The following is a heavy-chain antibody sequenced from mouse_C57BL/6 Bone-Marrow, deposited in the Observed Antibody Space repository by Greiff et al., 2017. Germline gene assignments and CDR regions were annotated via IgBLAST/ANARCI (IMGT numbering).Heavy chain of an antibody. V-gene: IGHV1-50*01. CDR1: GYTFTSYW. Sequence: QVQLQQPGAELVKPGASVKLSCKASGYTFTSYWMQWVKQRPGQGLEWIGEIDPSDSDTNYNQKFKGKATLTVDTSSSTAYMQLSSLTSEDSAVYYCARGYYDYDGYYFDYWGQGTTLTVSS. CDR2: IDPSDSDT. J-gene: IGHJ2*01. D-gene: IGHD2-4*01. CDR3: ARGYYDYDGYYFDY.